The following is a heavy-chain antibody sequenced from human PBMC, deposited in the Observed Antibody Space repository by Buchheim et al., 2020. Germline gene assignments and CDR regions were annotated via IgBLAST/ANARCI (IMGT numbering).Heavy chain of an antibody. Sequence: QVQLQESGPGLVKPSGTLSLTCAVSGGSISSSNWWSWVRQPPGKGLEWIGEIYNSGSTNYNPSLKSRVTISLDKSQHQFSLKLSSVTAADTAVYYCTSSSPAYYYYYGMDVWGQGTT. D-gene: IGHD6-6*01. CDR2: IYNSGST. CDR1: GGSISSSNW. J-gene: IGHJ6*02. V-gene: IGHV4-4*02. CDR3: TSSSPAYYYYYGMDV.